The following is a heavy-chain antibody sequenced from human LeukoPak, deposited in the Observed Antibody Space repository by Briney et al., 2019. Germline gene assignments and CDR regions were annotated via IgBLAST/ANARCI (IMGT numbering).Heavy chain of an antibody. CDR1: GYTFTRYD. V-gene: IGHV1-8*01. Sequence: EASLKVSCKASGYTFTRYDINWVRQATRQGLEWMGWMNPNSGNTGYAQKFQGRVTMTRNTSKSTAHMELSSLRSEDTAVYYCARGAMFFAGNYWGQGTLVTVSS. D-gene: IGHD3/OR15-3a*01. CDR2: MNPNSGNT. J-gene: IGHJ4*02. CDR3: ARGAMFFAGNY.